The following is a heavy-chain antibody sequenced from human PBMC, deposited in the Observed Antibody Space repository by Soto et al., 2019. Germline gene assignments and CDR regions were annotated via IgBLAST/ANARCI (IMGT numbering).Heavy chain of an antibody. J-gene: IGHJ4*02. D-gene: IGHD3-22*01. V-gene: IGHV4-59*01. CDR3: ARGSNFYGTRGFLDY. Sequence: PSETLSLTCTVSGGSISTDYWTWIRQPPGKGLEWIGYIYNSGSTKYNPSPKSRVTMSVDTSTKEFSLRMSSVIAADTAVYYCARGSNFYGTRGFLDYWGQGALVTVSS. CDR1: GGSISTDY. CDR2: IYNSGST.